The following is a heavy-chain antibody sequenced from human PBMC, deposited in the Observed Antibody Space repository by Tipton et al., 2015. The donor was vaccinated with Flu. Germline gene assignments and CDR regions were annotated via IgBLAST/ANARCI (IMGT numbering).Heavy chain of an antibody. V-gene: IGHV4-31*03. J-gene: IGHJ4*02. CDR2: TYNGGSP. CDR1: GASISSNGYY. Sequence: TLSLTCTVSGASISSNGYYWTWIRQHPGEGLEWIGYTYNGGSPAYNSSLKSRVSISIDTSKNQFSLNMRSVTAADTAVYYCARVGWQQPSPYYWGQGTSVTVSS. CDR3: ARVGWQQPSPYY. D-gene: IGHD6-13*01.